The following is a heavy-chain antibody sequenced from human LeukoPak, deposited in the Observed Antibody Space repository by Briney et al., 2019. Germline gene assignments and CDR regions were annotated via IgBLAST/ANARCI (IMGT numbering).Heavy chain of an antibody. Sequence: PSETLSLTCTVSGGSISSSSYYWGWIRQPPGKGLEWIGSIYYSGSTYYNPSLKSRVTISVDTSKNQFSLKLSSVTAADTDVYYCARHDSSGPDYWGQGTLVTVSS. CDR3: ARHDSSGPDY. V-gene: IGHV4-39*01. D-gene: IGHD3-22*01. CDR2: IYYSGST. J-gene: IGHJ4*02. CDR1: GGSISSSSYY.